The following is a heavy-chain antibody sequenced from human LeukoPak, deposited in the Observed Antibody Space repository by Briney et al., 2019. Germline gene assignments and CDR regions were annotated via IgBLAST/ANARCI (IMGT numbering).Heavy chain of an antibody. Sequence: GGSLRLSCAATGFTFSSYWMSWVRQAPGKGLEWVANIKQDGSEKYYVDSVKGRFTISRDNAKNSLYLQMNSLRAEDTAVYYCARDLSRIAADDAFDIWGQGTMVTVSS. D-gene: IGHD6-13*01. J-gene: IGHJ3*02. CDR3: ARDLSRIAADDAFDI. V-gene: IGHV3-7*01. CDR1: GFTFSSYW. CDR2: IKQDGSEK.